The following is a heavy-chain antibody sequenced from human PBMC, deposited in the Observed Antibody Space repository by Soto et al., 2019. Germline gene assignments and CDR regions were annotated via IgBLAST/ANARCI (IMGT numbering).Heavy chain of an antibody. Sequence: EVQLVESGGGLVQPGGSLRLSCAASGFSFNIYEMNWVRQAPRKGLEWVSYISTSGSTIYYADSVKGRFTISRDNGKNSLYLQMNSLRAEDTAVYYCAYGGSCDYWGQGTQVTVSS. CDR1: GFSFNIYE. D-gene: IGHD1-26*01. CDR2: ISTSGSTI. J-gene: IGHJ4*02. V-gene: IGHV3-48*03. CDR3: AYGGSCDY.